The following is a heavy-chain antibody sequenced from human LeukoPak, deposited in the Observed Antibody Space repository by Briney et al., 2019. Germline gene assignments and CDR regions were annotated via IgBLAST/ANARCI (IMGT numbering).Heavy chain of an antibody. CDR3: ARGDYGDYRYWFDP. CDR1: GGSISSNSYY. J-gene: IGHJ5*02. CDR2: MYYSGST. D-gene: IGHD4-17*01. V-gene: IGHV4-39*07. Sequence: SETLSLTCTVSGGSISSNSYYWGWIRQPPGKGLEWIGSMYYSGSTYYNPSLKSRVSISVDTSKNQFSLKLSSVTAADTAVYYCARGDYGDYRYWFDPWGQGTLVTVSS.